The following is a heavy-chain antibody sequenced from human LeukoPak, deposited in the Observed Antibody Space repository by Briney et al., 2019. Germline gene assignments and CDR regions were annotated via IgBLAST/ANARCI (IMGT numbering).Heavy chain of an antibody. Sequence: GGSLRLSCSAFGFTFSDLAMHWVRQAPGKGLEYVSGISRNGDSTYYAGSVKGRFTISRDNSKNTLYLQMSSLKPEDTAVYYCVTQISGWVYWGQGTLVTVST. CDR1: GFTFSDLA. V-gene: IGHV3-64D*06. D-gene: IGHD6-25*01. J-gene: IGHJ4*02. CDR3: VTQISGWVY. CDR2: ISRNGDST.